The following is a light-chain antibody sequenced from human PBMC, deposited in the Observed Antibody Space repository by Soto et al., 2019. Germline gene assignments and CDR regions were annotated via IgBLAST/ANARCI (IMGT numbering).Light chain of an antibody. J-gene: IGLJ1*01. V-gene: IGLV4-69*01. Sequence: QPVLTQSPSASASLGASVKLTCTLNSGHSTYAIAWHQQQPETGPRYLMKLNNDGRHTKGDGIPDRFSGSSSGAERYLTISSLHSEDEAVYYCQTWGTGIHVFGTGTKLTVL. CDR3: QTWGTGIHV. CDR1: SGHSTYA. CDR2: LNNDGRH.